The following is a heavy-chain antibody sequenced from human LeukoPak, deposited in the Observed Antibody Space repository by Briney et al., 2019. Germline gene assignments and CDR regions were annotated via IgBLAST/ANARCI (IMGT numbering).Heavy chain of an antibody. CDR1: GYTFTSYA. D-gene: IGHD1-26*01. J-gene: IGHJ4*02. CDR3: ARELYSGSYSAFDY. V-gene: IGHV7-4-1*02. Sequence: ASVKVSCKASGYTFTSYAMNWVRQAPGQGLEWMGWINTNTGNPTYAQGFTGRFVFSLDTSVSTAYLQISSLKAEDTAMYYCARELYSGSYSAFDYWGQGTLVTVSS. CDR2: INTNTGNP.